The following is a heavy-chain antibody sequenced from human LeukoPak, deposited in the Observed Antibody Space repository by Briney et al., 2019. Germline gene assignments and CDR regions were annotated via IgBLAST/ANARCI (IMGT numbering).Heavy chain of an antibody. CDR1: GFTFSSNW. D-gene: IGHD1-26*01. V-gene: IGHV3-74*01. J-gene: IGHJ4*02. CDR3: ATSGSYRFDY. Sequence: GGSLRLSCAASGFTFSSNWMHWVRQAPGKGLVWVSRINEDGSTIYYADSVKGRFTISRDNAKNSLYLQMNSLRVEDTAIYYCATSGSYRFDYWGQGTLVTVSS. CDR2: INEDGSTI.